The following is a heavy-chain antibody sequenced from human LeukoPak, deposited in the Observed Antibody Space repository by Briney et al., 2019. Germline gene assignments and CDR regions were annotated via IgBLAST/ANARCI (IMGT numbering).Heavy chain of an antibody. CDR3: ASGSGSYRTPYYYMDV. D-gene: IGHD3-10*01. CDR2: IYSGGST. V-gene: IGHV3-53*01. Sequence: GGSLRLSCAASGFTVSSNYMSWVRQAPGKGLEWVSVIYSGGSTYYADSVKARFTISRDNSKNTLYLQMNSLRAGDTAVYYCASGSGSYRTPYYYMDVWGTGTTVTVSS. J-gene: IGHJ6*03. CDR1: GFTVSSNY.